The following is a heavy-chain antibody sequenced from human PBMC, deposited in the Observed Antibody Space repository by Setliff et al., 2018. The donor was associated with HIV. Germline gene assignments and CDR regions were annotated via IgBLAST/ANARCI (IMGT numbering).Heavy chain of an antibody. CDR2: IYYSGST. V-gene: IGHV4-59*11. CDR1: GDSISSHY. J-gene: IGHJ4*02. D-gene: IGHD3-10*01. CDR3: TRGQEGVTGGEY. Sequence: SETLSLTCTVSGDSISSHYWNWIRQPPGKALEWIGYIYYSGSTNYNPSFTSRVTISVDRSKIRFSLKLSSVTAADRAIYYCTRGQEGVTGGEYWGQGILVTVAS.